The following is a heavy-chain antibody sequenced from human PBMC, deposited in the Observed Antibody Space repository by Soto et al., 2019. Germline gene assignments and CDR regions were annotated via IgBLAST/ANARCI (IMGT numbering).Heavy chain of an antibody. D-gene: IGHD2-15*01. J-gene: IGHJ4*02. CDR3: ARDRPRGYCSGGSCVNYFDY. CDR1: GGTFSSYA. CDR2: IIPIFGTA. Sequence: QVQLVQSGAEVKKPGSSVKVSCKASGGTFSSYAISWVRQAPGQGLEWMGGIIPIFGTANYAQKFQGRVTITADESTSTAYMELSSLRSEDTAAYYCARDRPRGYCSGGSCVNYFDYWGQGTLVTVSS. V-gene: IGHV1-69*01.